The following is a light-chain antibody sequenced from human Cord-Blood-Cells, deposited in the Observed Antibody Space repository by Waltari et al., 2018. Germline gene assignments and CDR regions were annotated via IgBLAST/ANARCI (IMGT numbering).Light chain of an antibody. J-gene: IGLJ3*02. Sequence: QPALTQPASVSGSPGQSITISCTGTSSDVGGSTYVFWYQQHPGKAPKLMIYDVSNRPSGVSNRFSGPKSGNTASLTISGLQAEDEADYYCSSYTSSSTLVFGGGTKLTVL. CDR1: SSDVGGSTY. CDR2: DVS. V-gene: IGLV2-14*03. CDR3: SSYTSSSTLV.